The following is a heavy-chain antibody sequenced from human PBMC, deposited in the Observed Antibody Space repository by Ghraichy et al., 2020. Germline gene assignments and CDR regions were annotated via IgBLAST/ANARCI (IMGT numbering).Heavy chain of an antibody. V-gene: IGHV2-5*02. D-gene: IGHD3-9*01. J-gene: IGHJ3*02. CDR3: AHRLGRLEHVLRYFADAFDI. Sequence: SGPTLVKPTQTLTLTCTFSGFSLSTSGVGVGWIRQPPGKALEWLALIYWDDDKRYSPSLKSRLTITKDTSKNQVVLTMTNMDPVDTATYYCAHRLGRLEHVLRYFADAFDIWGQGTMVTVSS. CDR1: GFSLSTSGVG. CDR2: IYWDDDK.